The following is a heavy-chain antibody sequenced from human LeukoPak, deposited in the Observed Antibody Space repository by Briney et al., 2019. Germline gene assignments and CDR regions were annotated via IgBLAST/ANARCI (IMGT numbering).Heavy chain of an antibody. CDR2: ISYDGSNK. J-gene: IGHJ4*02. CDR3: AKEMITFGGVAFDY. V-gene: IGHV3-30*18. D-gene: IGHD3-16*01. Sequence: PGRSLRLSCAASGFTFSSYGMHWVRQAPGKGLEWVAVISYDGSNKYYADSVKGRFTISRDNSKNTLYLQMNSLRAEDTAVYYCAKEMITFGGVAFDYWGQGTLVTVSS. CDR1: GFTFSSYG.